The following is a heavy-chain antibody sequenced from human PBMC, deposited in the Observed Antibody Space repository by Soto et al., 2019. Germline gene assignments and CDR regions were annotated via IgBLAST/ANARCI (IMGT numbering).Heavy chain of an antibody. Sequence: ASETLSLTCAVYGGSFSGYYWSWIRQPPGKGLEWIGEINHSGSTNYNPSLKSRVTISVDTSKNQFSLKLSSVTAADTAVYYCAREGPAVAGGTFSDYWGQGTLVTVSS. CDR2: INHSGST. J-gene: IGHJ4*02. CDR1: GGSFSGYY. V-gene: IGHV4-34*01. CDR3: AREGPAVAGGTFSDY. D-gene: IGHD6-19*01.